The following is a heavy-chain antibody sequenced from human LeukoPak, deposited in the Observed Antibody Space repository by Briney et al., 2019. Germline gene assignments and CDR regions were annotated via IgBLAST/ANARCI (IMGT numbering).Heavy chain of an antibody. V-gene: IGHV3-48*04. CDR2: ITSDSRTI. D-gene: IGHD4-17*01. CDR1: GFSLSPYS. Sequence: GGSLRLSCAASGFSLSPYSMDWVRQAPGKGLEWISYITSDSRTIHYANSVKGRFTISRDNAKNSLYLQMNSLRAEDTAIYYCARDSLTTVPHLDYWGQGTLVTVSS. J-gene: IGHJ4*02. CDR3: ARDSLTTVPHLDY.